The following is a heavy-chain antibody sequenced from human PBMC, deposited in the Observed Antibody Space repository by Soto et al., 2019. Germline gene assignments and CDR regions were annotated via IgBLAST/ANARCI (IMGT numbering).Heavy chain of an antibody. V-gene: IGHV1-3*01. CDR3: AREEWLRPYDY. CDR2: INAGNGNT. J-gene: IGHJ4*02. CDR1: GYTFTSYA. Sequence: QVQLVQSGAEVKKPGASVKVSCKASGYTFTSYAMHWVRQAPGQRLEWMGWINAGNGNTKYSQKFQGRVTITRDTSASTAYIELSSLRSEDTAVYYCAREEWLRPYDYWGQGTLVTVSS. D-gene: IGHD5-12*01.